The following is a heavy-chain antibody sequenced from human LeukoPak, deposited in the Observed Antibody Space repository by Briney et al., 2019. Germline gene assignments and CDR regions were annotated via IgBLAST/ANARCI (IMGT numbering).Heavy chain of an antibody. CDR2: INPSGGST. Sequence: ASVTVSCKASGYTFTSYYMHWVRQAPGQGLEWMGIINPSGGSTSYVQKFQGRVTMTRDTSTSTVYMELSSLRSEDTAVYYCARDRGGTTPPNWFDPWGQGTLVTVSS. D-gene: IGHD1-1*01. CDR1: GYTFTSYY. V-gene: IGHV1-46*01. CDR3: ARDRGGTTPPNWFDP. J-gene: IGHJ5*02.